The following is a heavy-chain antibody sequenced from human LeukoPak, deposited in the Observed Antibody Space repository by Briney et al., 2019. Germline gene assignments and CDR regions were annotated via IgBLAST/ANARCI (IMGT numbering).Heavy chain of an antibody. Sequence: MASETLSLACAVSGGSISSSNWWSWVRQPPGKRLEWIGEIYHSGSTNYNPSLKSRVTISVDKSKNQFSLKLSSVTAADTAVYYCARDVRYCSSTSCYSLFNYWGQGTLVTASS. J-gene: IGHJ4*02. D-gene: IGHD2-2*01. CDR3: ARDVRYCSSTSCYSLFNY. CDR2: IYHSGST. CDR1: GGSISSSNW. V-gene: IGHV4-4*02.